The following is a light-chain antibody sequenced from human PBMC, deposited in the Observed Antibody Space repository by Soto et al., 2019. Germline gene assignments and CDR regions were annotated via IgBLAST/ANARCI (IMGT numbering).Light chain of an antibody. CDR2: AAS. CDR3: QQRYSTPQLT. Sequence: DIQMTQSPSSLSASVGDRVTITCRASQSIGIYLNWYQQKPGKAPKLLIYAASNLQSGVPSRFSGSGSGTDFTPTISSLQPEDSATYYCQQRYSTPQLTFGGGTKVEIK. V-gene: IGKV1-39*01. J-gene: IGKJ4*01. CDR1: QSIGIY.